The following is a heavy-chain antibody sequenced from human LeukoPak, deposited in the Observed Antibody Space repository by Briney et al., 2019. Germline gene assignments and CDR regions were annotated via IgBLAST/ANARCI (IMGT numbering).Heavy chain of an antibody. CDR1: VFTFNNYA. Sequence: GGSLRLSCAASVFTFNNYAMSWVRQTPGKGLEWVSRISGSGYTSYYADSVKGRFTISRDNSKNLLYLQMNSLRAEDTALYYCARDLRVAVASYTLFDYWGQGTLVTVSS. D-gene: IGHD6-19*01. CDR2: ISGSGYTS. V-gene: IGHV3-23*01. J-gene: IGHJ4*02. CDR3: ARDLRVAVASYTLFDY.